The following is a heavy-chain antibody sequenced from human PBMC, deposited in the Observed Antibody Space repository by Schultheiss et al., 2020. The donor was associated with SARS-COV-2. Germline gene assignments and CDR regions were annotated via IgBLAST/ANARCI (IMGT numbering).Heavy chain of an antibody. J-gene: IGHJ4*02. CDR3: ASLYYYDSSGYFDY. Sequence: GGSLRLSCSASGFTFSSYAMHWVRQAPGKGLEYVSAISSNGGSTYYADSVKGRFTISRDNSKNTLYLQMSSLRAEDTAVYYCASLYYYDSSGYFDYWGQGTLVTVSS. V-gene: IGHV3-64D*06. CDR1: GFTFSSYA. D-gene: IGHD3-22*01. CDR2: ISSNGGST.